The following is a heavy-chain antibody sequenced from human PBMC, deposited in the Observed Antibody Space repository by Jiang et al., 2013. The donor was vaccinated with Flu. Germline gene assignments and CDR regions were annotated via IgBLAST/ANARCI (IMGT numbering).Heavy chain of an antibody. CDR2: ISAYNGNT. CDR3: AREEGNFDWLLRPRYYYGMDV. J-gene: IGHJ6*04. Sequence: QSGAEVKKPGASVKVSCKASGYTFTSYGISWVRQAPGQGLEWMGWISAYNGNTNYAQKLQGRVTMTTDTSTSTAYMELRSLRSDDTAVYYCAREEGNFDWLLRPRYYYGMDVWGKGPRSPSPQ. D-gene: IGHD3-9*01. CDR1: GYTFTSYG. V-gene: IGHV1-18*01.